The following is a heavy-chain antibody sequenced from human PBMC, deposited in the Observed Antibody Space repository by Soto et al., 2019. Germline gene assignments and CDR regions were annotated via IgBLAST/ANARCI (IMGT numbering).Heavy chain of an antibody. D-gene: IGHD5-12*01. CDR2: INPNSGAS. CDR3: AGWRDAVATHDS. V-gene: IGHV1-2*02. CDR1: GYTFIDYY. Sequence: QVKLVQSGADVKKPGASVKVSCRTSGYTFIDYYVHWVRQAPGQGLEWVGWINPNSGASKYAENFQGRVTMTRDRSTSAVYMELTGLRSDDTAVYYCAGWRDAVATHDSCGQGTLVNVSS. J-gene: IGHJ4*02.